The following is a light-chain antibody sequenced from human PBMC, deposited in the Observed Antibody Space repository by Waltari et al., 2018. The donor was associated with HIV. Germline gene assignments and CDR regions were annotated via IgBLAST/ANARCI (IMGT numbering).Light chain of an antibody. J-gene: IGLJ2*01. CDR3: SSYTSSSVI. CDR1: SSDVGAYNY. Sequence: QSALTQPASVSGSPGQSITISCTGTSSDVGAYNYVSWYQQHPGKAPKLMIYDVNIRPSGVSYRFSGSKSGNTASLTISGLQAEDEADYYCSSYTSSSVIFGGGTKVTVL. CDR2: DVN. V-gene: IGLV2-14*03.